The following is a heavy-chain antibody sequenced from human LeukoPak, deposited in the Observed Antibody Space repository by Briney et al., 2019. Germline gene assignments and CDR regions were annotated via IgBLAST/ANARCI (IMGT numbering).Heavy chain of an antibody. CDR2: INHSGST. CDR1: GGSFSAYY. V-gene: IGHV4-34*09. D-gene: IGHD1-26*01. CDR3: VRGRSGSYFDY. J-gene: IGHJ4*02. Sequence: SETLSLTCAVYGGSFSAYYWNWIRQPPGKGLEWIGEINHSGSTKYNPSLKSRVTISVDTSKNQFSLKLSSVTAADTAVYYCVRGRSGSYFDYWGQGTLVTVSS.